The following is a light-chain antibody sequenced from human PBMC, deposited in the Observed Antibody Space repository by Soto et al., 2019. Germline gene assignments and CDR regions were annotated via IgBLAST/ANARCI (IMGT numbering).Light chain of an antibody. CDR3: QQYNNWPLT. Sequence: EIVMTQSPATLSVSPGERATLSCRASQSVSTNLAWYQQKRGQAPRLLIYGASTRATGIPARFSGGGSGTEFTLTISSLQSEDFAVYYCQQYNNWPLTFGQGTKVDIK. CDR1: QSVSTN. J-gene: IGKJ1*01. V-gene: IGKV3-15*01. CDR2: GAS.